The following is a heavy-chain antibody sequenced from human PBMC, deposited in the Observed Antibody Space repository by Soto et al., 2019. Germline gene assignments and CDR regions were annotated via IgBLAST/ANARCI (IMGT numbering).Heavy chain of an antibody. CDR3: ARHGEGYCSGGSCRLFDY. V-gene: IGHV1-69*02. J-gene: IGHJ4*02. CDR1: GGTFSSYT. Sequence: ASVKVSCKASGGTFSSYTISWVRQAPGQGLEWMGRIIPILGIANYAQKFQGRVTITADKSTSTAYMELSSLRSEDTAVYYCARHGEGYCSGGSCRLFDYWGQGTLVTVSS. CDR2: IIPILGIA. D-gene: IGHD2-15*01.